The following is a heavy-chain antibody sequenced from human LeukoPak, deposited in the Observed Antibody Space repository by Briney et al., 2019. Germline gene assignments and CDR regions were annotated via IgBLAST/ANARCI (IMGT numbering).Heavy chain of an antibody. CDR3: ARDSHYGDYDYFDY. V-gene: IGHV4-59*01. Sequence: PSETLSLTCTVSGGSISSYYWSWIRQPPGKGLEWIGYIYYSGSTNYNPSLKSRVTISVDTSKNQFSLKLSSVTAADTAVYYCARDSHYGDYDYFDYWGQGTLVTVSS. CDR2: IYYSGST. D-gene: IGHD4-17*01. J-gene: IGHJ4*02. CDR1: GGSISSYY.